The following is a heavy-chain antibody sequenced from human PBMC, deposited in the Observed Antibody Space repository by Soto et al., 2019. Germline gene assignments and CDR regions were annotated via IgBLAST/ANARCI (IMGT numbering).Heavy chain of an antibody. V-gene: IGHV3-23*01. Sequence: EVQLLESGGGLVQPGGSLRLSCAASGFTFSSYAMSWVRQAPGNGLEWVSAISGSGGSTYYADSVKGRFTISRDNSKNTLYLQMNSLRAEDTAVYYWASRTSWGGHYFDYWGQGTLVTDSS. CDR1: GFTFSSYA. D-gene: IGHD2-2*01. CDR3: ASRTSWGGHYFDY. J-gene: IGHJ4*02. CDR2: ISGSGGST.